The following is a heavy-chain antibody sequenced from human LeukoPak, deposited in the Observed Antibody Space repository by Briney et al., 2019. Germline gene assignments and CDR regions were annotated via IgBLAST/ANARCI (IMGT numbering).Heavy chain of an antibody. Sequence: GGSLRLSCAASGFTFSSYAMHWVRQAPGKGLEWVSAISGSGGSTYYADSVKGRFTISRDNSKNTLYLQMNSLRAEDTAVYYCAKSPYDFWSGSGINWFDPWGQGTLVTVSS. CDR1: GFTFSSYA. CDR2: ISGSGGST. V-gene: IGHV3-23*01. CDR3: AKSPYDFWSGSGINWFDP. J-gene: IGHJ5*02. D-gene: IGHD3-3*01.